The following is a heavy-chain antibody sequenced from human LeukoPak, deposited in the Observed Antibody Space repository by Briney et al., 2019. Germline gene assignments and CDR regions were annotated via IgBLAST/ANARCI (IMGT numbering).Heavy chain of an antibody. V-gene: IGHV3-30-3*01. J-gene: IGHJ4*02. Sequence: PGGSLRLSCAASGFTFSSYAMHWVRQAPGKGLEWVAVISDDGSNYSYADSVKGRFTISRDNSKNTVNLQMNSLRAEDTAVYYCATDYYDYWGQGTLVTVSS. CDR2: ISDDGSNY. CDR3: ATDYYDY. D-gene: IGHD3-9*01. CDR1: GFTFSSYA.